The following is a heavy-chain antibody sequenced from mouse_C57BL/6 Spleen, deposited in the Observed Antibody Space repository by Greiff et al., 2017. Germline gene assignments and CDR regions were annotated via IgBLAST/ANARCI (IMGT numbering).Heavy chain of an antibody. D-gene: IGHD2-4*01. CDR3: AMRGLRRGGDYYAMDY. J-gene: IGHJ4*01. CDR1: GYSITSGYY. V-gene: IGHV3-6*01. Sequence: EVKLVESGPGLVKPSQSLSLTCSVTGYSITSGYYWNWIRQFPGNKLEWMGYISYDGSNNYNPSLKNRISITRDTSKNQFFLKLNSVTTEDTATYYCAMRGLRRGGDYYAMDYWGQGTSVTVSS. CDR2: ISYDGSN.